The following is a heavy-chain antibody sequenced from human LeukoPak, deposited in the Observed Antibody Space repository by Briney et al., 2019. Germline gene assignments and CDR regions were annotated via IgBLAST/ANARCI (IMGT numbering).Heavy chain of an antibody. V-gene: IGHV4-59*01. D-gene: IGHD3-22*01. CDR2: IYYSGST. CDR3: ASGQYYYDSSGYYGIAFDI. J-gene: IGHJ3*02. Sequence: ASETLSLTCTVSGGSISSYYWSWIRQPPGKGLEWIGYIYYSGSTNYNPSLKSRVTISVDTSKNQFSLKLSSVTAADTAVYYCASGQYYYDSSGYYGIAFDIWGLGTMVTVSS. CDR1: GGSISSYY.